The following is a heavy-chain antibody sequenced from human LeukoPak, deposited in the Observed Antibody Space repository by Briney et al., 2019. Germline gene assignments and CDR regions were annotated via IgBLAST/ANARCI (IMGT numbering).Heavy chain of an antibody. Sequence: ASVKVSCKASGYTFTSYAMNWVRQAPGQGLEWMGWINTNTGNPTYAQGFTGRFVFSLDTYVSTAYLQISSLKAEDTAVYYCARGGEDIVATSRRYYYYGMDVWGQGTTVTVSS. CDR2: INTNTGNP. CDR3: ARGGEDIVATSRRYYYYGMDV. CDR1: GYTFTSYA. D-gene: IGHD5-12*01. V-gene: IGHV7-4-1*02. J-gene: IGHJ6*02.